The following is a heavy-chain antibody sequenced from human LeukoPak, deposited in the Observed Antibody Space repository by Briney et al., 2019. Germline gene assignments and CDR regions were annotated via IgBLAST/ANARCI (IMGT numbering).Heavy chain of an antibody. Sequence: GGSLRLSCAASGFSFSGYGMHWVRQVPGKGLEWVAFIRNDGSTKFYTDSVKGRFAISRDNSKNTLSLQMNSLRTEDTAVYYCAALHTGTFVDYWGQGTLVTVSS. CDR1: GFSFSGYG. CDR3: AALHTGTFVDY. D-gene: IGHD4-17*01. V-gene: IGHV3-30*02. CDR2: IRNDGSTK. J-gene: IGHJ4*02.